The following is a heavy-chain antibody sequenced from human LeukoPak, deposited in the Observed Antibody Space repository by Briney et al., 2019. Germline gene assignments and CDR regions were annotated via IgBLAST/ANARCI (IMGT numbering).Heavy chain of an antibody. D-gene: IGHD3-16*01. CDR1: GFTFSNAW. CDR2: INTDGSST. V-gene: IGHV3-74*01. J-gene: IGHJ4*02. Sequence: GGSLRLSCAASGFTFSNAWMSWVRQAPGKGLVWVSRINTDGSSTSHADSVKGRFTISRDNAKNTLYLQMNSLRAEDTAVYYCVRDQGGSQDYWGQGTLVTVSS. CDR3: VRDQGGSQDY.